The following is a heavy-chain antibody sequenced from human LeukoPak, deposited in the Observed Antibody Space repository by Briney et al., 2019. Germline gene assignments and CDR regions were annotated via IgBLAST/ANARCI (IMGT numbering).Heavy chain of an antibody. Sequence: GGSLRLSCAASGFIFSNYGMHWVRQAPGKGLEWVAFIRYDGSNKYYADSVKGRFTVSRDNSKTTLYLQMNSLGAEDTAVYYCAKDTDYWGQGTLVTVSS. CDR3: AKDTDY. J-gene: IGHJ4*02. CDR1: GFIFSNYG. CDR2: IRYDGSNK. V-gene: IGHV3-30*02.